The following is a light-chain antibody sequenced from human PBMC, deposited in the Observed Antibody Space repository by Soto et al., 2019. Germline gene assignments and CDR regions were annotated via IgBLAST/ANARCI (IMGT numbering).Light chain of an antibody. Sequence: DIQMTQSPSTLSASVGDRVTITCRASQSISTLLAWYQQEPGKAPKLLIHKASSLQSGVPSRFSGSGSGTDFTRTIRSLHPDDFATYYCQQYNSYSPTFGQGNRVEIK. CDR1: QSISTL. CDR3: QQYNSYSPT. CDR2: KAS. J-gene: IGKJ1*01. V-gene: IGKV1-5*03.